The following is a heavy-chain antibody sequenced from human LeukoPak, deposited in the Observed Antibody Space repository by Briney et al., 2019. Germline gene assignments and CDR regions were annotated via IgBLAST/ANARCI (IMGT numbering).Heavy chain of an antibody. D-gene: IGHD3-10*01. Sequence: GASVKVSCKASGYSFGSYGITWVRQAPGQGLEWMGWISAYNGNTNYAQNLQGRVTMTTDTSTSTAYMEMRSLRSDDTAVYYCAKDTYYGSGSYPGYWGQGTLVTVSS. V-gene: IGHV1-18*01. CDR2: ISAYNGNT. CDR1: GYSFGSYG. CDR3: AKDTYYGSGSYPGY. J-gene: IGHJ4*02.